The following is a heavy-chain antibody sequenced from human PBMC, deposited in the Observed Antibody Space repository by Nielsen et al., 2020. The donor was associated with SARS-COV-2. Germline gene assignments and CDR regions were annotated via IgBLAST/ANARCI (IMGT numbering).Heavy chain of an antibody. CDR3: ARGDYYGSGIDY. CDR1: GGSISSEKW. D-gene: IGHD3-10*01. J-gene: IGHJ4*02. Sequence: SETLSLTCAVSGGSISSEKWWTWVRQPPGKGLEWIGEVYHSGTTNYNPSLKSRVTISVDKSKNQFSLKLTSVTAADTAVYFCARGDYYGSGIDYWGQGTLVTVSS. V-gene: IGHV4-4*02. CDR2: VYHSGTT.